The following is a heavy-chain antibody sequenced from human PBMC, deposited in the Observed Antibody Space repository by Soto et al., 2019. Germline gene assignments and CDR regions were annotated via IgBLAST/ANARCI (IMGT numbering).Heavy chain of an antibody. CDR2: IWYDGSNK. CDR3: AREKPVMLWFVRYGMDV. D-gene: IGHD3-10*01. V-gene: IGHV3-33*01. J-gene: IGHJ6*02. CDR1: GFTFSSYG. Sequence: QVQLVESGGGVVQPGRSLRLSCAASGFTFSSYGMHWVRQAPGKGLEWVAVIWYDGSNKYYADSVKGRFTISRDNSKNTLYLQMNSLGAEDTAVYYCAREKPVMLWFVRYGMDVWGQGTTVTVSS.